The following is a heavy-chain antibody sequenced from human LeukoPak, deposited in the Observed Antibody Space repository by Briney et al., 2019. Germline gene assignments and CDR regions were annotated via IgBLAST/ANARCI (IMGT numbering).Heavy chain of an antibody. V-gene: IGHV1-2*02. CDR3: ARKKGDY. J-gene: IGHJ4*02. Sequence: EASVKVSCKASGYTFIDYYMHWVRQAPGQGLEWMGWISPNSGGTNYVLKFQGRVTMTRDTSISTVYMEMNRLTSDDTAVYFCARKKGDYWGQGTLVTVST. CDR2: ISPNSGGT. CDR1: GYTFIDYY.